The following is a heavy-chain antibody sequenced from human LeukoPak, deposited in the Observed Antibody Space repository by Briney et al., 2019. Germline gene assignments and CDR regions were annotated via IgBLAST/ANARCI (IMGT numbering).Heavy chain of an antibody. D-gene: IGHD3-22*01. CDR2: ISAYSGNT. CDR3: ARDMMVVVIATGDYYFDY. J-gene: IGHJ4*02. Sequence: ASVKVSCKASGYTFTSYGISCVRQAPGQGLEWVGSISAYSGNTNYAQKLQDRVTMTTDASTTTAFMELRSLRSDDTAVYYCARDMMVVVIATGDYYFDYWGQGTLVTVSS. CDR1: GYTFTSYG. V-gene: IGHV1-18*01.